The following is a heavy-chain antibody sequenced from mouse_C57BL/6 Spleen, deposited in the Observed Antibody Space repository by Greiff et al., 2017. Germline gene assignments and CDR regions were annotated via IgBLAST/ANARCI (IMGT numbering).Heavy chain of an antibody. V-gene: IGHV1-63*01. Sequence: QVQLQQSGAELVRPGTSVKMSCKASGYTFTNYWIGWAKQRPGHGLEWIGDIYPGGGYTNYNEKFKGKATLTADKSSSTAYMQFSSLTSEDSAIXYCARSGYDYDEGYAMDYWGQGTSVTVSS. D-gene: IGHD2-4*01. CDR1: GYTFTNYW. CDR3: ARSGYDYDEGYAMDY. CDR2: IYPGGGYT. J-gene: IGHJ4*01.